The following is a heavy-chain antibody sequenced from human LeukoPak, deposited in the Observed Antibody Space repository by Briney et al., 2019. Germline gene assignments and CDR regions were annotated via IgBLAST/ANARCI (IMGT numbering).Heavy chain of an antibody. CDR1: GFTFSSYA. Sequence: GSLRLSCAASGFTFSSYAMSWVRQAPGKGLEWVAVIWYDGSNKYYADSVKGRFTISRDNSKNTLYLQMNSLRAEDTAVYYCARPYYDSSGYYYWGNAFDIWGQGTMVTVSS. D-gene: IGHD3-22*01. CDR3: ARPYYDSSGYYYWGNAFDI. J-gene: IGHJ3*02. V-gene: IGHV3-33*08. CDR2: IWYDGSNK.